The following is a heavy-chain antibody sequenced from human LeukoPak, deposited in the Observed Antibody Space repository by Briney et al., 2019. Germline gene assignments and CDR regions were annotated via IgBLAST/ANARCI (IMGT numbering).Heavy chain of an antibody. CDR2: IKGTGDTT. J-gene: IGHJ3*01. CDR1: GFTFSNYA. Sequence: GGSLRLSCAASGFTFSNYALIRVRQAPGKGLEWVSAIKGTGDTTYYADSVKGRFTISRDNSKNTLYLQMSSLRAEDTAVYHCAKDPNGDYIGAFDSWGQGTMVTVSS. CDR3: AKDPNGDYIGAFDS. D-gene: IGHD4-17*01. V-gene: IGHV3-23*01.